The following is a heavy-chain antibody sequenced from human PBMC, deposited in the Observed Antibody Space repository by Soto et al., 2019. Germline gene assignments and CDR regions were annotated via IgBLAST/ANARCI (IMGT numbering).Heavy chain of an antibody. CDR3: TRDASRDSSARGWFDP. CDR1: GFSFSSYG. Sequence: PWGSLSIACAASGFSFSSYGMHWVRQAPGKGLEWVSTISSNSAYIYYTDALRGRFTISRDNAKNSLHLQMNSLRAEDTAVYYCTRDASRDSSARGWFDPWGPGTLVTVSS. D-gene: IGHD6-13*01. V-gene: IGHV3-21*01. J-gene: IGHJ5*02. CDR2: ISSNSAYI.